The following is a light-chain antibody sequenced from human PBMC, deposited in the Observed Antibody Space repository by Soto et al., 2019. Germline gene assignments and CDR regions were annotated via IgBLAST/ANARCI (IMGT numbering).Light chain of an antibody. CDR3: QKYNSARALT. J-gene: IGKJ4*01. CDR2: AAS. Sequence: DIQMTQSPSSLSASVGDRVTITCRASQGISNYLAWYQQKPGKVPKLLIYAASTLQSGVPSRFSGSGSGTDSTLTISSLQPEDVATYYCQKYNSARALTFGGGTKVDIK. V-gene: IGKV1-27*01. CDR1: QGISNY.